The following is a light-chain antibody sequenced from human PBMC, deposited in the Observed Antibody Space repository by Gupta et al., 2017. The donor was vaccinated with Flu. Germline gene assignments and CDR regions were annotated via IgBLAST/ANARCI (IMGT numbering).Light chain of an antibody. CDR2: GAS. V-gene: IGKV3-15*01. CDR3: QQYDNWPPLT. J-gene: IGKJ1*01. Sequence: TLSVSPGERATLSCRASESVSSNLAWYQQRPGQAPRLLIFGASTRATGVPARFSGSGSETEFTLTISSLQSEDFAVYYCQQYDNWPPLTFGQGTKVEFK. CDR1: ESVSSN.